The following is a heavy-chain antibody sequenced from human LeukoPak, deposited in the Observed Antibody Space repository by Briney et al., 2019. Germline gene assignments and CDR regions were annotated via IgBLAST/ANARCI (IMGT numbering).Heavy chain of an antibody. CDR2: INPNSGGT. J-gene: IGHJ3*02. V-gene: IGHV1-2*04. CDR1: GYTFTGYY. CDR3: ARAPYYDSSGYYSLALDI. Sequence: ASVKVSCKASGYTFTGYYMHWVRQAPGQGLEWMGWINPNSGGTNYAQKFQGWVTMTRDTSISTAYMELSRLRSDDTAVYYCARAPYYDSSGYYSLALDIWGQGTMVTVSS. D-gene: IGHD3-22*01.